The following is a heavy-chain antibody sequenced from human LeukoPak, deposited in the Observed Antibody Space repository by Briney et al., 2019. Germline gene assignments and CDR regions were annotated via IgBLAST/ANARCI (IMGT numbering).Heavy chain of an antibody. J-gene: IGHJ4*02. CDR3: AREPGGNSAFDY. CDR1: GGSISSGSYY. D-gene: IGHD4-23*01. V-gene: IGHV4-61*02. Sequence: SETLSLTCTVPGGSISSGSYYWNWIRKPAGKGLEWIGRISNSGNTNYNPSITGRVTISRDTSNNQFSLKLSSVTAADTAVYYCAREPGGNSAFDYWGQGTLVTVSS. CDR2: ISNSGNT.